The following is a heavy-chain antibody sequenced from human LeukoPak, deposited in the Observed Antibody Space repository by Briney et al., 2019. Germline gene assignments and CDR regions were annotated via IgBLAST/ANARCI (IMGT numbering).Heavy chain of an antibody. CDR1: GFTFSSYW. CDR2: IKQDGSEK. J-gene: IGHJ1*01. Sequence: GGSLRLSCAASGFTFSSYWMSWVRQAPGKGLEWVANIKQDGSEKYYADSVKGRFTISRDNSKNTLYLQMNSLRAEDTAVYYCAKERGVIIVKATSAEYFQHWGQGTLVTVSS. D-gene: IGHD3-10*01. CDR3: AKERGVIIVKATSAEYFQH. V-gene: IGHV3-7*01.